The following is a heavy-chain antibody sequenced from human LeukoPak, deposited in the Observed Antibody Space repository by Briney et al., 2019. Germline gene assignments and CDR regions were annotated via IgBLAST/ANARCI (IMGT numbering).Heavy chain of an antibody. D-gene: IGHD3-22*01. J-gene: IGHJ4*02. V-gene: IGHV1-69*04. CDR1: GGTFSSYA. Sequence: ASVKVSCKASGGTFSSYAISWVRQAPGQGLEWMGRSIPILGIANYAQKFQGRVTITADKSTSTAYMELSSLRSEDTAVYYCARDLQDYYDSSGPLFDYWGQGTLVTVSS. CDR3: ARDLQDYYDSSGPLFDY. CDR2: SIPILGIA.